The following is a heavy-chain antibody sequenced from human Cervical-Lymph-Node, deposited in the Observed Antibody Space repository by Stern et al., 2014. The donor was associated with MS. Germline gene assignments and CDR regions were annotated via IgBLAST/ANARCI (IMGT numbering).Heavy chain of an antibody. J-gene: IGHJ6*02. CDR3: AREALLGGNYYALDV. V-gene: IGHV1-69*06. CDR1: GGTFSSYT. Sequence: QVQLQQSGAEVKKPGSSVKVSCKAFGGTFSSYTMSWVRQAPGQGLEWMGRSTPIFGTANYAQKFQDRVTITADKFTSTAYMALNSLRSEDTAVYYCAREALLGGNYYALDVWGQGTTVTVSS. D-gene: IGHD2-15*01. CDR2: STPIFGTA.